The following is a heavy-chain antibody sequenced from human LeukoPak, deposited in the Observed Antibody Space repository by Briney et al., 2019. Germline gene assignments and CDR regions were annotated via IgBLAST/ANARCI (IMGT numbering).Heavy chain of an antibody. D-gene: IGHD6-19*01. CDR2: IYYTGTT. CDR1: GGSISDNYYY. CDR3: ARLRQAAVAAGYDY. V-gene: IGHV4-39*01. Sequence: SETLSLTCTVSGGSISDNYYYWGWIRQPPGKGLDWIGTIYYTGTTHYNPSLQSRLTISADTSKNQFSLKLTSVTAADTAMYYCARLRQAAVAAGYDYWGQGTLVTVSS. J-gene: IGHJ4*02.